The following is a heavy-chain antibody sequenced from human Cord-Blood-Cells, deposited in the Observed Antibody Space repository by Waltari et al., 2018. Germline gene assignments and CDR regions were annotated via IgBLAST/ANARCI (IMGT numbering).Heavy chain of an antibody. Sequence: VQLVESGGGVVKPGRSLRLSCAASGFTFSSYGMHWVSQAPGKGLGWVAVISYDGRNEYYAGSVKGRFTISRDNSKSTRYLQMNSLRAEGTAGQYCVKVSVYYDFWGGYDDYWRHGSGVIASA. CDR2: ISYDGRNE. CDR3: VKVSVYYDFWGGYDDY. CDR1: GFTFSSYG. V-gene: IGHV3-30*18. J-gene: IGHJ4*01. D-gene: IGHD3-3*01.